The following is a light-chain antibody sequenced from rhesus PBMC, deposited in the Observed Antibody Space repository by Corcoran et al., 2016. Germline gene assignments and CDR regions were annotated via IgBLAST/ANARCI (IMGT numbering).Light chain of an antibody. CDR3: QHYYDKPYS. CDR2: AAS. Sequence: DIQMTQSPSALSASVGDRVTISCRASQNIYSNLAWYQQKTGKAPKLLISAASSLQTGIPSRFSGSGSGTDFTLTITSLQPEDSASYYCQHYYDKPYSFGQGTKVEIK. CDR1: QNIYSN. V-gene: IGKV1S8*01. J-gene: IGKJ2*01.